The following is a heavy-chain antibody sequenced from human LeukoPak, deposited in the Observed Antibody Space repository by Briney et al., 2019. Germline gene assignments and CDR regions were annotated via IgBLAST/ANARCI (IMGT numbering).Heavy chain of an antibody. J-gene: IGHJ4*02. CDR2: ISYTGST. CDR3: ARVTTAGEIDS. Sequence: RPSETLSLTCTVSGGSISSHYCSCIRQPPGKGLEWIGYISYTGSTNYNPSLKSRVTMSLDTSKNQFSLKLSSVTAADTAVYYCARVTTAGEIDSWGQGTLVTVSS. D-gene: IGHD2/OR15-2a*01. V-gene: IGHV4-59*11. CDR1: GGSISSHY.